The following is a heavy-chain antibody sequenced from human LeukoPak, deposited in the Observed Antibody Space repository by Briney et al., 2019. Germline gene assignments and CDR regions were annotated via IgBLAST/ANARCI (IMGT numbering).Heavy chain of an antibody. CDR3: ARGLYSSSWSPFDY. CDR2: INPNSGGT. D-gene: IGHD6-13*01. V-gene: IGHV1-2*02. J-gene: IGHJ4*02. CDR1: GYTFTGYY. Sequence: ASVKVSCKTSGYTFTGYYMHWVRQAPGQGLEWMGWINPNSGGTNYAQKFQGRVTMTRGTSISTAYMELSRLRSDDTAVYYCARGLYSSSWSPFDYWGQGTLVTVSS.